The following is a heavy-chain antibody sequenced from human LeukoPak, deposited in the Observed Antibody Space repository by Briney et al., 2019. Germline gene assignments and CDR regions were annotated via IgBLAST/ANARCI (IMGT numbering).Heavy chain of an antibody. CDR2: ISGSGGST. CDR3: AKEEGYYYDSGGYYVEYFQH. J-gene: IGHJ1*01. D-gene: IGHD3-22*01. V-gene: IGHV3-23*01. CDR1: GFTVSSNY. Sequence: GGSLRLSCAASGFTVSSNYMSWVRQAPGKGLEWVSAISGSGGSTYYADSVKGRFTISRDNSKNTLYLQMNSLRAEDTAVYYCAKEEGYYYDSGGYYVEYFQHWGQGTLVTVSS.